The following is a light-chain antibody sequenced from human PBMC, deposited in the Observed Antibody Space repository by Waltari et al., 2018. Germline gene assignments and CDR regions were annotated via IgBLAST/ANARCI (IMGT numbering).Light chain of an antibody. V-gene: IGLV1-51*02. CDR2: ENN. Sequence: QSVLTQPPSVSAAPGQKVTITCSGSSSNIGKNYVYWYQQFPGTSPKLLIYENNTRPPGIPDLSSASKSGTSATLAITGLPTGDEAYYYCASWDTSLSVETFGGGTELTVL. CDR1: SSNIGKNY. CDR3: ASWDTSLSVET. J-gene: IGLJ3*02.